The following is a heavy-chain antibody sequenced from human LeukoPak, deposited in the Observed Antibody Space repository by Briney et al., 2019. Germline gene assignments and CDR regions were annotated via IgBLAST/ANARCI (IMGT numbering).Heavy chain of an antibody. V-gene: IGHV4-59*06. D-gene: IGHD3-3*02. CDR3: ARVLHFADFDL. CDR2: IYYSGST. Sequence: SETLSLTCTVSGGSISTYYWSWIRQHPGKGLEWIGYIYYSGSTDYNPSLKSRVSISVDTSKNQFSLKLSSVTAADTAVYYCARVLHFADFDLWGRGTLVTVSS. CDR1: GGSISTYY. J-gene: IGHJ2*01.